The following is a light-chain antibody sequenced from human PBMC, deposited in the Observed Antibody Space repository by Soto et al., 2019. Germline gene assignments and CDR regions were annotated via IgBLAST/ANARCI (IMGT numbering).Light chain of an antibody. Sequence: QSALTQPASVSGSPGQSVTISCTGTSTDVGGYNHVPWYQQHPGKAPKLVIYESSKRPSGLSNRFTGSKSGNTVSLTISGLQDDDEAAYSCCSYAGSSVVFGGGTQVTVL. CDR3: CSYAGSSVV. CDR1: STDVGGYNH. CDR2: ESS. V-gene: IGLV2-23*01. J-gene: IGLJ2*01.